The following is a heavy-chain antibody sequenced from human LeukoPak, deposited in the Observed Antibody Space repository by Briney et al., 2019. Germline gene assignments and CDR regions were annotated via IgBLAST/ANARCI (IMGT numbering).Heavy chain of an antibody. V-gene: IGHV4-59*01. J-gene: IGHJ5*02. Sequence: KPSETLSLTCTVPGGSISSYYWSWIRQPPGKGLEWIGYIYYSGSTNYNPSLKSRVTISVDTSKNQFSLKLSSVTAADTAVYYCARVVVGATYNWFDPWGQGTLVTVSS. CDR1: GGSISSYY. CDR3: ARVVVGATYNWFDP. CDR2: IYYSGST. D-gene: IGHD1-26*01.